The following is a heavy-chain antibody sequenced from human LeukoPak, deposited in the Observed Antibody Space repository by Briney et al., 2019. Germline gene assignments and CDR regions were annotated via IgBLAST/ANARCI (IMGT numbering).Heavy chain of an antibody. CDR2: ISGSGGST. D-gene: IGHD6-6*01. CDR1: GFTVSSNY. Sequence: GGSLRLSCAASGFTVSSNYMSWVRQAPGKGLEWVSAISGSGGSTYYTDSVKGRFTISRDNSKSTLYLQMNSLRAEDTAVYYCAKDRQPYSSSVDYWGQGTLVTVSS. CDR3: AKDRQPYSSSVDY. J-gene: IGHJ4*02. V-gene: IGHV3-23*01.